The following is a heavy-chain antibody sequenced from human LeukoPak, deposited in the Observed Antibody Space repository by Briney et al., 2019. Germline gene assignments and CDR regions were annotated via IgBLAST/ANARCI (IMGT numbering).Heavy chain of an antibody. Sequence: SETLSLTCAVYGGSFSGYYWSWIRQPPGKGLEWIGEINHSGSTNYNPSLKSRVTISVDTSKNQISLKLSSVTAADTAMYYCSRERRDYYVSGAYAYPFEYWGQGTRVAVSS. CDR3: SRERRDYYVSGAYAYPFEY. J-gene: IGHJ4*02. CDR2: INHSGST. V-gene: IGHV4-34*01. D-gene: IGHD3-10*01. CDR1: GGSFSGYY.